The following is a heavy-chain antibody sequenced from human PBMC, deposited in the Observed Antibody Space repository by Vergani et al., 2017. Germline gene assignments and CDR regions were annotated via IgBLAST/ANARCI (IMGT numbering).Heavy chain of an antibody. J-gene: IGHJ4*02. CDR3: VKDAGSYENFFDS. Sequence: EVQLLESGGSLKQPGGSVRLSCAASGFTFSTYAMHWVRQAPGKGLEWGSALTGGGGSTYYADSFKGRFINSRDNSRDTLYLQMKSLRPEDTATYYCVKDAGSYENFFDSWGQGTLVTVSS. CDR2: LTGGGGST. V-gene: IGHV3-23*01. CDR1: GFTFSTYA. D-gene: IGHD1-26*01.